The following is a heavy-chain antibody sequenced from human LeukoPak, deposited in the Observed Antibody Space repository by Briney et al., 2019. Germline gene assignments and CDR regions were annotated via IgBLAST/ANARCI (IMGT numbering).Heavy chain of an antibody. CDR3: ARQRVEYSSSSGSDYYYYMDV. CDR1: GYTFTSYG. V-gene: IGHV1-18*01. Sequence: ASVKVSCKASGYTFTSYGISWVRQAPGQGLEWMGWISAYNGNTNYAQKLQGRVTMTTDTSTSTAYMELRSLRSDDTAVYHCARQRVEYSSSSGSDYYYYMDVWGKGTTVTVSS. CDR2: ISAYNGNT. D-gene: IGHD6-6*01. J-gene: IGHJ6*03.